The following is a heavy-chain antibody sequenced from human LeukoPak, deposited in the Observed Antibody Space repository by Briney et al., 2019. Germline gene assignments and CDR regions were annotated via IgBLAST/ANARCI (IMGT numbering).Heavy chain of an antibody. V-gene: IGHV1-18*01. Sequence: ASVKVSCKASGYTFTSYDINWVRQAPGQGLEWMGWISAYNGNTNYAQKLQGRVTMTTDISTSTAYMELRSLRSDDTAVFYCVRTTMAAPGDWFDPWGQGTLVTVSS. J-gene: IGHJ5*02. CDR2: ISAYNGNT. CDR3: VRTTMAAPGDWFDP. CDR1: GYTFTSYD. D-gene: IGHD5-24*01.